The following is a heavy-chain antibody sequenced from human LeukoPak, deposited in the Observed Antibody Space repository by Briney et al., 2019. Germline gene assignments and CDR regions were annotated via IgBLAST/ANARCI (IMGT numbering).Heavy chain of an antibody. CDR1: GGSISSGGYS. CDR3: ASSVSSWYRSFDY. D-gene: IGHD6-13*01. J-gene: IGHJ4*02. V-gene: IGHV4-30-2*01. Sequence: SETLSLTCAVSGGSISSGGYSWSWIRQPPGKGLEWIGYIYHSGSTYYNPSLKSRVTISVDRSKNQFSLKLSSVTAADTAVYYCASSVSSWYRSFDYWGQGTLVTVSS. CDR2: IYHSGST.